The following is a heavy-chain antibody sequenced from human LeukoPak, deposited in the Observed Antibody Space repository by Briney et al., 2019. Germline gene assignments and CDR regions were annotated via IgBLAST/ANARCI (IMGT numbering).Heavy chain of an antibody. D-gene: IGHD2-15*01. CDR2: IYYSGST. CDR3: VMVAATWGY. J-gene: IGHJ4*02. Sequence: SETLSLTCTVSGGSISSYYWSWIRQPPGKGLEWIGYIYYSGSTNYNPSLKSRVTISVDTSKNQFSLKLSSVTAADTAVYYCVMVAATWGYWGQGTLVTVSS. V-gene: IGHV4-59*12. CDR1: GGSISSYY.